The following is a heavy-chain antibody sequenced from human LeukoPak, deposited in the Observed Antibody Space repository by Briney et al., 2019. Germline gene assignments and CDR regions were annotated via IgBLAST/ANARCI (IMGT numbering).Heavy chain of an antibody. V-gene: IGHV3-30*18. D-gene: IGHD5-12*01. Sequence: GGSLRLSCAASGFTFSSYGMHWVRQAPGKGLEWVAVISYDGSNKYYADSVKGRFTISRDNSKNTLYLQMNSPRAEDTAVYYCANSDIDFPFNCGGRGPLAPVSA. CDR1: GFTFSSYG. J-gene: IGHJ4*02. CDR2: ISYDGSNK. CDR3: ANSDIDFPFNC.